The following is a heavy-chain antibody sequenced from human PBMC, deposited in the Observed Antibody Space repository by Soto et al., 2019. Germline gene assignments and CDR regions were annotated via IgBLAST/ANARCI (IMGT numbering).Heavy chain of an antibody. CDR1: GYTFTGYY. Sequence: ASVKVSCKASGYTFTGYYMHWVRQAPGQGLEWMGWINPNSGGTNYAQKFQGRVTMTRDTSISTAYMELSRLRSDDTAVYYCARVPDRDFWSGYSEQRAHYYYGMDVWGQGTTVTVSS. CDR3: ARVPDRDFWSGYSEQRAHYYYGMDV. J-gene: IGHJ6*02. CDR2: INPNSGGT. V-gene: IGHV1-2*02. D-gene: IGHD3-3*01.